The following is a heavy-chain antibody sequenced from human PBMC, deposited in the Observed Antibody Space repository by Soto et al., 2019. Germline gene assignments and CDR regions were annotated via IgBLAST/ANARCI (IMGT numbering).Heavy chain of an antibody. J-gene: IGHJ4*02. CDR3: YRCGGYHCIDF. CDR2: SGHLETT. CDR1: GFAFTYGGFS. Sequence: TLSLTCSVSGFAFTYGGFSWSWLRQGPGKGREGLGYSGHLETTYYNPSFKSRLFLSIDKASNQFSLMLSSSTTTDKAVYYCYRCGGYHCIDFLGQGIPVPVSP. D-gene: IGHD2-21*01. V-gene: IGHV4-30-2*01.